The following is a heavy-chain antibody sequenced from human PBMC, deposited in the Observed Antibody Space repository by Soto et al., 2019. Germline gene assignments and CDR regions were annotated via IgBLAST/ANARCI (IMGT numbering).Heavy chain of an antibody. V-gene: IGHV3-74*01. D-gene: IGHD5-12*01. CDR1: GFTFSSYW. CDR3: ARVMGLRFVGYYGMDV. J-gene: IGHJ6*02. Sequence: GGSLRLSCAASGFTFSSYWMHWVRQAPGKGLVWVSRINSDGSSTSYADSVKGRFTISRDNAKNTLYLQMNSLRAEDTAVYYCARVMGLRFVGYYGMDVWGQGTTVTVSS. CDR2: INSDGSST.